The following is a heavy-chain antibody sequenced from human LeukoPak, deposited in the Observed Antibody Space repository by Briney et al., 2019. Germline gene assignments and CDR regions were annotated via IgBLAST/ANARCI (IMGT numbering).Heavy chain of an antibody. CDR3: ARGLYRSSVAGPGGY. V-gene: IGHV1-69*13. Sequence: SVKVSCKASGGTFSSYAISWVRQAPGQGLEWMGGIIPIFGTANYAQKFQGRVTITADESTSTAYKELSSLRSEDTAVYYCARGLYRSSVAGPGGYWGQGTLVTVSS. CDR2: IIPIFGTA. J-gene: IGHJ4*02. CDR1: GGTFSSYA. D-gene: IGHD6-19*01.